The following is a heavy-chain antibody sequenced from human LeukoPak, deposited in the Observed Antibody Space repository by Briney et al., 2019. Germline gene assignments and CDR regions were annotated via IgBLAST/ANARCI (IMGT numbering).Heavy chain of an antibody. D-gene: IGHD6-19*01. CDR2: INTNTGNP. CDR1: GYTFTSYA. Sequence: ASVKVSCKASGYTFTSYAMNWVRQAPGRGLEWMGWINTNTGNPTYAQGFTGRFVFSLDTSVSTAYLQISSLKAEDTAVYYCAIAPGTLERLLAVAGYELDYWGQGTLVTVSS. CDR3: AIAPGTLERLLAVAGYELDY. V-gene: IGHV7-4-1*02. J-gene: IGHJ4*02.